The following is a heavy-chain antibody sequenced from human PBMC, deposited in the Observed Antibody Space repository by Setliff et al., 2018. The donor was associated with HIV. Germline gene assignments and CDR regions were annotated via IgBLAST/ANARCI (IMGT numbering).Heavy chain of an antibody. CDR3: ARGVGATSAQH. Sequence: ASVKVSCKASGYRFISYGITWVRQAPGQGPEWMGYMSVYNAKADYAQKFQGRVTMTTDTSTSTVYMELRSLTSDDTAVYYCARGVGATSAQHWGPGTLVTVSS. CDR1: GYRFISYG. J-gene: IGHJ1*01. V-gene: IGHV1-18*01. CDR2: MSVYNAKA. D-gene: IGHD1-26*01.